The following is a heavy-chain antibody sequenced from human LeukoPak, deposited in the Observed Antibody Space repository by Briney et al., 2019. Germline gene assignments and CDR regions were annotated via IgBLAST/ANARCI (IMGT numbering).Heavy chain of an antibody. CDR2: INHSGST. Sequence: PSETLPLTCAVYGGSFSGYYWSWIRQPPGKGLEWIGEINHSGSTNYNPSLKSRVTISVDTSKNQFSLKLSSVTAADTAVYYCARAPRIQLWTYYYYYMDVWGKGTTVTVSS. D-gene: IGHD5-18*01. CDR3: ARAPRIQLWTYYYYYMDV. V-gene: IGHV4-34*01. CDR1: GGSFSGYY. J-gene: IGHJ6*03.